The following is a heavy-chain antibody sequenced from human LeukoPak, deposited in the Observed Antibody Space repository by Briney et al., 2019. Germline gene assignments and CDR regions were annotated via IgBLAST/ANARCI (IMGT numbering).Heavy chain of an antibody. CDR1: GFSFKDYW. V-gene: IGHV4-59*08. D-gene: IGHD3-22*01. CDR2: IFYNGGT. Sequence: GSLRLSCAASGFSFKDYWMSWVRQAPGKGLEWIAYIFYNGGTNYNPSLKTRVTISVDTSKNQFSLRLNSVSAADTAVYYCARFSQYFDTSSHYLDYWGQGILVTVSS. CDR3: ARFSQYFDTSSHYLDY. J-gene: IGHJ4*02.